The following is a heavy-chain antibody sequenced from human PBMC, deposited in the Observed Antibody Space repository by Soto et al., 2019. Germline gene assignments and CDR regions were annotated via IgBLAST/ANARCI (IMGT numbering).Heavy chain of an antibody. D-gene: IGHD3-22*01. V-gene: IGHV3-33*01. CDR3: ARDLKDTSGHFKYYYYYGMAV. CDR2: IWFDGTQR. Sequence: GGSLRLSCAASGFTFSNYGMHWVRQAPGKGLEWVAVIWFDGTQRYYGDSVQGRFTVSRDDSKNTMYLHMNSLRAEDTAVYYCARDLKDTSGHFKYYYYYGMAVWGQGTTVPVSS. J-gene: IGHJ6*02. CDR1: GFTFSNYG.